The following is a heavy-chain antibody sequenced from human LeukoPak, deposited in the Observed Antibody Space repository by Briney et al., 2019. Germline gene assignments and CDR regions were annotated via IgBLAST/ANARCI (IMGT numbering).Heavy chain of an antibody. D-gene: IGHD3-9*01. CDR3: ARGGYSDWLTFDY. CDR2: INHSGST. CDR1: GGSFSGYY. Sequence: SETLSLTCAVYGGSFSGYYWSWIRQPPGKGLEWIGEINHSGSTNYNPSLKSRVTISVDTSKNQFSLKLSSVTAADTAVYYCARGGYSDWLTFDYWGQGTLVTVSS. J-gene: IGHJ4*02. V-gene: IGHV4-34*01.